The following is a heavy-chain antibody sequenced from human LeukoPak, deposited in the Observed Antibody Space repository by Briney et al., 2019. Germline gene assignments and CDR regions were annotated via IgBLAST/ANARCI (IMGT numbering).Heavy chain of an antibody. D-gene: IGHD5-12*01. CDR1: GGSFSGYY. CDR2: INHSGST. CDR3: ARGGGRLRFGRTWFDP. J-gene: IGHJ5*02. V-gene: IGHV4-34*01. Sequence: PSETLSLTCAVYGGSFSGYYWSWIRQPPGKGLEWIGEINHSGSTNYNPSLKSRVTISVDTSKNQFSLKLSSVTAADTAVYYCARGGGRLRFGRTWFDPWGQGTLVTVSS.